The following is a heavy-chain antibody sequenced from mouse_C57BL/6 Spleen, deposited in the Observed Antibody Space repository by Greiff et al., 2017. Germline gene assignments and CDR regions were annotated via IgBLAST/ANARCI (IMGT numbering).Heavy chain of an antibody. J-gene: IGHJ2*01. V-gene: IGHV1-55*01. CDR1: GYTFTSYW. Sequence: VQLQQPGAELVKPGASVKMSCKASGYTFTSYWITWVKQRPGQGLEWIGDIYPGSGSTNYNEKFKSKATLTVDTSSSTAYMQLSSLTSEDSAVYYCARGGTGTEDYFDYWGQGTTLTVSS. D-gene: IGHD4-1*01. CDR2: IYPGSGST. CDR3: ARGGTGTEDYFDY.